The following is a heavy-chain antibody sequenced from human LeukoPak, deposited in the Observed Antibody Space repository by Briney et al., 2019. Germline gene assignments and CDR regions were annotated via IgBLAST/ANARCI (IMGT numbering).Heavy chain of an antibody. D-gene: IGHD3-22*01. Sequence: GGSLRLSCAASGFTFSTYWMSWVRQAPGKGLEWVANIKQDGSEKYYVDSVKGRFTIFRDNAKHSLYLQMNSLRVEDTAVYYCARTYYYDSSGYFDAFDIWGQGTMVTVSS. CDR3: ARTYYYDSSGYFDAFDI. CDR2: IKQDGSEK. V-gene: IGHV3-7*01. CDR1: GFTFSTYW. J-gene: IGHJ3*02.